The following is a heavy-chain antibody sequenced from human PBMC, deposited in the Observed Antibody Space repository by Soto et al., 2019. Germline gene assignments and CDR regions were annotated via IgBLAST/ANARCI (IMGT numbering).Heavy chain of an antibody. J-gene: IGHJ4*02. V-gene: IGHV3-9*01. CDR2: ISWNSGSI. D-gene: IGHD3-10*01. CDR1: GFTFDDYA. CDR3: AKDSNYGSGSYYRLPDY. Sequence: GGSLRLSCAASGFTFDDYAMHWVRQAPGKGLEWVSGISWNSGSIGYADSVKGRFTISRDNAKNSLYLQMNSLRAEDTALYYCAKDSNYGSGSYYRLPDYWGQGTLVTVSS.